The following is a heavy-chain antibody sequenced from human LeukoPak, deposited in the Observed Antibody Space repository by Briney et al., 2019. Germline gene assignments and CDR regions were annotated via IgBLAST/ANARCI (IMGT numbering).Heavy chain of an antibody. D-gene: IGHD3-16*01. J-gene: IGHJ4*02. CDR1: GFTFRRYS. V-gene: IGHV3-21*01. Sequence: GGSLRLSCAASGFTFRRYSMNWVRHAPGKGLEWVSSISSSSRYRYYADSVKGRFTISRDNAKNSLQLQMNSLRAEDTAVYYCMSYAGRSDDYWGQGTLVTVSS. CDR2: ISSSSRYR. CDR3: MSYAGRSDDY.